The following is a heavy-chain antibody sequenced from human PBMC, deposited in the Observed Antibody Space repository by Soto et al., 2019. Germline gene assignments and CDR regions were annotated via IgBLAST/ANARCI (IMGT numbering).Heavy chain of an antibody. Sequence: QVQLVASGGGLVKPGGSLRLSCAVSGFIFRDYYMSWIRQAPGKGLECVSYISSSGNSIYYADSVKGRFTISRDNAKNSLYLQMNSLRAEDTAIYYCAREGGGTCPYYWGQGTLVTVAS. CDR3: AREGGGTCPYY. CDR2: ISSSGNSI. CDR1: GFIFRDYY. J-gene: IGHJ4*02. D-gene: IGHD2-15*01. V-gene: IGHV3-11*01.